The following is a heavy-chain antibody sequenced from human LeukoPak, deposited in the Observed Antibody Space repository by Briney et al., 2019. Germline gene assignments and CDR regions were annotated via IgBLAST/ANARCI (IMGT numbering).Heavy chain of an antibody. CDR3: ATRTISDYSSLY. J-gene: IGHJ4*02. Sequence: PSASVTVSFKSTGYTFPDYLMHWLRQAPGQGLEWMGWINPKSGGTSYAQKFQGRVTMTGDTSISTAYMELYRLTSDDTAVYYCATRTISDYSSLYRGQGALVTVSS. CDR2: INPKSGGT. D-gene: IGHD4-17*01. CDR1: GYTFPDYL. V-gene: IGHV1-2*02.